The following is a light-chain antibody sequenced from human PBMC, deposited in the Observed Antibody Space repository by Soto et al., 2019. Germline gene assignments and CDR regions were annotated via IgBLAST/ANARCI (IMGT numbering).Light chain of an antibody. CDR1: PSIGSY. V-gene: IGKV1-39*01. J-gene: IGKJ2*01. CDR2: AAD. Sequence: QLTQAPSLLSASVGDRVTITCRASPSIGSYLNWYQHKPGEAPKLLIFAADTLKSGVPSRFSGCGFNKEFTLTVTSLQPEDFATYYCQQNYDVPYTFGLGTRVEIK. CDR3: QQNYDVPYT.